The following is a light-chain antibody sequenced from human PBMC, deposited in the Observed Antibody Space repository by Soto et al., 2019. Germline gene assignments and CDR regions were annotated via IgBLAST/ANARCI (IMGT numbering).Light chain of an antibody. CDR2: DAS. J-gene: IGKJ4*01. V-gene: IGKV3-11*01. CDR1: RNINTY. Sequence: ETVLTQFPATLSLSPGERATLSCRASRNINTYLAWYQQRPGQPPRLLIHDASNRAPGIPARFSGSGSDTDFTLTISSLEPEDFAVYYCQPRSQWPLTFGGGTKVEIK. CDR3: QPRSQWPLT.